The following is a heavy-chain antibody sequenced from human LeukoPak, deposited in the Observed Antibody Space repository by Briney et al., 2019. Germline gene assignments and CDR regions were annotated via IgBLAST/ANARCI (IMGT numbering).Heavy chain of an antibody. J-gene: IGHJ4*02. CDR2: IIPILGIA. V-gene: IGHV1-69*04. CDR1: GGTFSSYT. D-gene: IGHD6-6*01. CDR3: ARDFEYSSSSLDY. Sequence: ASVKVSCKASGGTFSSYTISWVRQAPGQGLEWMGRIIPILGIANYAQKFQGRVTITADKSTSTAYMELSSLRAEDTAVYYCARDFEYSSSSLDYWGRGTLVSVSS.